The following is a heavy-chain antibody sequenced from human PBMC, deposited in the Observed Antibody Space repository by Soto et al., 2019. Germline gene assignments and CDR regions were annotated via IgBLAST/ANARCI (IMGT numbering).Heavy chain of an antibody. Sequence: GASVKVSCTASGYTFTGYYMHWVRQAPGQGLEWMGWINPNSGGTNYAQKFQGWVTMTRDTSISTAYMELSRLRSDDTAVYYCAREVAVAGFDYWGQGTLVTVSS. CDR1: GYTFTGYY. D-gene: IGHD6-19*01. CDR3: AREVAVAGFDY. J-gene: IGHJ4*02. V-gene: IGHV1-2*04. CDR2: INPNSGGT.